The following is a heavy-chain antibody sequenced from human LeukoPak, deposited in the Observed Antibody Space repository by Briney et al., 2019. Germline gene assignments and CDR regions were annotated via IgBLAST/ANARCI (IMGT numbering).Heavy chain of an antibody. Sequence: SETLSLTCTVSGYSISSGYYWSWIRQPPGKGLEWIGYIYYSGSTNYNPSLKSRVTISVDTSKNQFSLKLSSVTAADTAVYYCARVVAQGVGSGSYSFSYYYYYMDVWGKGTTVTVSS. J-gene: IGHJ6*03. CDR2: IYYSGST. CDR3: ARVVAQGVGSGSYSFSYYYYYMDV. D-gene: IGHD3-10*01. V-gene: IGHV4-61*01. CDR1: GYSISSGYY.